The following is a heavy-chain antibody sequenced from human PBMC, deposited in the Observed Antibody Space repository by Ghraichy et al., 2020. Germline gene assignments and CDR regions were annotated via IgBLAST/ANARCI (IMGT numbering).Heavy chain of an antibody. CDR2: ISYDGSDK. CDR3: ARVPGVWGSFRSKYFDY. V-gene: IGHV3-30*04. Sequence: GGSLRLSCAASGFIFSAYGMHWVRQAPGKGLEWVAGISYDGSDKYYADSMRGRGTISRDNSNNTLYLEMNSLRTEDTALYYCARVPGVWGSFRSKYFDYWGQGTLVTVSS. CDR1: GFIFSAYG. D-gene: IGHD3-16*02. J-gene: IGHJ4*02.